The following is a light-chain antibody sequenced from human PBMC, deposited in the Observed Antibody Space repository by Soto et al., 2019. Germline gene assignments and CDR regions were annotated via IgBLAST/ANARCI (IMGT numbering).Light chain of an antibody. J-gene: IGLJ1*01. Sequence: QSALTQPRSVSGSPGQLVTISCTGTSSDVGGYNYVSWYQQYPGKAPKLMIYDVTKRPSGVPDRFSGSKSGNTASLSISGLQAEDEADYYCCSYAGTYIGYVFGSETKLTVL. CDR2: DVT. CDR1: SSDVGGYNY. V-gene: IGLV2-11*01. CDR3: CSYAGTYIGYV.